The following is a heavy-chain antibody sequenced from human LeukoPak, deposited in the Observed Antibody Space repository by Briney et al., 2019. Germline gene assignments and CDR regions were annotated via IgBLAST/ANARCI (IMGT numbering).Heavy chain of an antibody. J-gene: IGHJ5*02. D-gene: IGHD6-13*01. CDR3: ARLGIAAAKSWFDP. CDR1: GGSISSYY. Sequence: KTSETLSLTCTVSGGSISSYYWSWIRQPPGKGLEWIGYIYYSGSTNYNPSLKSRVTISVDTSKNQFSLKLSSVTAADTAVYYCARLGIAAAKSWFDPWGQGTLVTVSS. CDR2: IYYSGST. V-gene: IGHV4-59*08.